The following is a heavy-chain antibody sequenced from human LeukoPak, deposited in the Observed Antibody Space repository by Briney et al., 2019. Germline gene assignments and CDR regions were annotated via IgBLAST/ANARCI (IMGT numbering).Heavy chain of an antibody. D-gene: IGHD6-19*01. J-gene: IGHJ4*02. Sequence: PGGSLRLSCAASGFTFDDYAMHWVRQAPGKGLEWVSGISWNSGSIGYADSVKGRFTISRDNAKNSLYLQMNSLRAEDTALYYCAKGSSIAVADYWGQGTLVTVSS. CDR2: ISWNSGSI. V-gene: IGHV3-9*01. CDR3: AKGSSIAVADY. CDR1: GFTFDDYA.